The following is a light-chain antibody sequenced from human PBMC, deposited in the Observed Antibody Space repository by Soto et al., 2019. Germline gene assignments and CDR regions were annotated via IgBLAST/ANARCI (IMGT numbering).Light chain of an antibody. CDR3: QQLQRTRFT. V-gene: IGKV1-9*01. CDR2: GTS. Sequence: QLTQSPYSLSAAVGDRVTITCRASQDISRYLAWYQQKAGKAPKLLIYGTSTLQSGVPSRFSAFGSGKEFTLTISSLHPEDFAPYLFQQLQRTRFTFGPGPQWMS. J-gene: IGKJ3*01. CDR1: QDISRY.